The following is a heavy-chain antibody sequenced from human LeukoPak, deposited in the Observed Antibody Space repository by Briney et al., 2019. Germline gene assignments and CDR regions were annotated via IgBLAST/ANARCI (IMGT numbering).Heavy chain of an antibody. V-gene: IGHV3-73*01. Sequence: GGSLKLSCAASGFTFSGSAVHWVRQASGKGLEWVGRIRSKANSYATAYAASVKGRFTISRDDSKNTAYLQMNSLKTEDTAVYFCTSRGPTGAAPDYWGQGTLVTVSS. CDR3: TSRGPTGAAPDY. J-gene: IGHJ4*02. CDR1: GFTFSGSA. D-gene: IGHD4-11*01. CDR2: IRSKANSYAT.